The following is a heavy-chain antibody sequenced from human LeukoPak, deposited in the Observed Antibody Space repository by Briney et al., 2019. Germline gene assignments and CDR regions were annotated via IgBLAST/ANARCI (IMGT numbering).Heavy chain of an antibody. Sequence: SETLSLTCTVSGGSISSGSYYWSWIRQPAGKGLEWIGRIYTSGSTNYNPSLKSRVTISVDTSKNQFSLKLSSVTAADTAVYYCARGVNYGGNPPGFDYWGQGTLVTVSS. CDR1: GGSISSGSYY. CDR3: ARGVNYGGNPPGFDY. CDR2: IYTSGST. V-gene: IGHV4-61*02. J-gene: IGHJ4*02. D-gene: IGHD4-23*01.